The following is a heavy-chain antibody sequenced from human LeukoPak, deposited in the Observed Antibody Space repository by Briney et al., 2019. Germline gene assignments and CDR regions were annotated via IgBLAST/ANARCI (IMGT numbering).Heavy chain of an antibody. Sequence: SSETLSLTCAVSGGSISSHYWGWIRQPPGKGLQWIGDIYYTGKINYNPSLKSRVTITLDTSKDHLSLNLTSVLAADTAIYYCVRRDTGWNYFDYWGQGILVTVSS. CDR2: IYYTGKI. CDR1: GGSISSHY. J-gene: IGHJ4*02. CDR3: VRRDTGWNYFDY. V-gene: IGHV4-59*08. D-gene: IGHD6-19*01.